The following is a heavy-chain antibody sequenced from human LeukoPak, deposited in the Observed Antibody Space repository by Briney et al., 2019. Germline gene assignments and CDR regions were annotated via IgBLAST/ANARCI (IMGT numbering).Heavy chain of an antibody. CDR1: GGTFSSYA. D-gene: IGHD2-15*01. J-gene: IGHJ5*02. CDR2: IIPIFGTA. Sequence: SVKVSCKASGGTFSSYAISWVRQAPGQGLEWMGGIIPIFGTANYAQKFQGRVTMTRDTSTSTVYMELSSLRSEDTAVYYCARERYCSGGSCPIGFDPWGQGTLVTVSS. V-gene: IGHV1-69*05. CDR3: ARERYCSGGSCPIGFDP.